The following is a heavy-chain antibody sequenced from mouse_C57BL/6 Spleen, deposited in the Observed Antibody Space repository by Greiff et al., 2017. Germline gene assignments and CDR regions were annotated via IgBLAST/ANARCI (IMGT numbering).Heavy chain of an antibody. CDR2: INPSNGGT. CDR3: ARYYYGSSYRYFDV. J-gene: IGHJ1*03. Sequence: QVQLQQPGTELVKPGASVKLSCKASGYTFTSYWMHWVKKRPGQGLEWIGNINPSNGGTNYNEKFKRKATLTVDKSSSTAYMQLSSLTSEDSAVYYCARYYYGSSYRYFDVWGTGTTVTVSS. CDR1: GYTFTSYW. V-gene: IGHV1-53*01. D-gene: IGHD1-1*01.